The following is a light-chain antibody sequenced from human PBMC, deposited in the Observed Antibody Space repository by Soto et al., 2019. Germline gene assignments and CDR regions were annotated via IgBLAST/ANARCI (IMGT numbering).Light chain of an antibody. CDR1: QSISSW. CDR3: QQYNSYSST. V-gene: IGKV1-5*03. Sequence: DIQMTQSPSTLSASVGDRVTITCRASQSISSWLAWYQQKPGKAPKLLIHKASSLESGVPSRFSGSGSGTEFTLTISSLQPDDFATYYCQQYNSYSSTFGQGTKVEIK. CDR2: KAS. J-gene: IGKJ1*01.